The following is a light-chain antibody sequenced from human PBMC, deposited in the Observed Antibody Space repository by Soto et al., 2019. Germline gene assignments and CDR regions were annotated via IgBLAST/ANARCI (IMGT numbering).Light chain of an antibody. CDR1: QRVSRD. V-gene: IGKV3-15*01. CDR2: EIC. CDR3: AEDTEWPLNS. J-gene: IGKJ2*03. Sequence: TLTPYTLSESPGARVTLSCRPRQRVSRDLGLYLQKPGQGARLLMYEICTRATGVPARFSGSGSGTEFILIFSYLQYEEFAVHYCAEDTEWPLNSLG.